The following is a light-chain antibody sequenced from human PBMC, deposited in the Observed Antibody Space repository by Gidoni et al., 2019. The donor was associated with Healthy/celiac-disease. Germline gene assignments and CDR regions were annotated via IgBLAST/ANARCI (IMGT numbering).Light chain of an antibody. CDR2: WAP. V-gene: IGKV4-1*01. CDR1: QSVLYSSNNKNY. J-gene: IGKJ2*01. CDR3: QQYYSTPPT. Sequence: DIVMTQSPAPLAVSLGERATINCKSSQSVLYSSNNKNYLAWYQQKPGQPPKLLICWAPTRESGVPYRFSGSGSGTDFTLTIGSLQAEDVAVYYCQQYYSTPPTFGQGTKLEIK.